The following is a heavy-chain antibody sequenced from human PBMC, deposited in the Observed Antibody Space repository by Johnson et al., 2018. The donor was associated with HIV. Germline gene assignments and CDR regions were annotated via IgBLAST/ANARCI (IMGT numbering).Heavy chain of an antibody. CDR3: AKDPMVATPANAFDI. V-gene: IGHV3-30-3*01. D-gene: IGHD5-12*01. CDR2: ISYDGDNV. CDR1: GFTFSNSA. Sequence: QMQLVESGGGVVQPGRALRLSCAASGFTFSNSAMHWVRQAPGKGLEWVAVISYDGDNVYYADSVKGRFTISRDNSKNTLYLQMNSLRAEDTAVYYCAKDPMVATPANAFDIWGQGTMVTVSS. J-gene: IGHJ3*02.